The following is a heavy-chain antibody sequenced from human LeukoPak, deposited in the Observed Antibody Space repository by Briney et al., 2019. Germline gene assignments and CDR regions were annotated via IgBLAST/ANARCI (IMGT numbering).Heavy chain of an antibody. CDR3: ARCLELRSLGDAFDI. D-gene: IGHD3-3*01. J-gene: IGHJ3*02. CDR2: IIPIFGTA. V-gene: IGHV1-69*05. CDR1: GGTFSSYA. Sequence: SVKVSCKASGGTFSSYAISWVRQAPGQGLEWMGGIIPIFGTANYAQKFQGRVTITTDESTSTAYMELSSLRSEDTAVYYCARCLELRSLGDAFDIWGQGTMVTVSS.